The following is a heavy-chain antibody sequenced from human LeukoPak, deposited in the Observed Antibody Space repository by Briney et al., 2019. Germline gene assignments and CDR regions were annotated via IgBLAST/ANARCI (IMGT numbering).Heavy chain of an antibody. CDR2: ISYDGSNK. Sequence: PGGSLRLSCAASGFTFSSYAMHWVRQAPGEGLEWVAVISYDGSNKYYADSVKGRFTISRDNSKNTLYLQMNSLRAEDTAVYYCASDIGYSYGYGFDYWGQGTLVTASS. CDR1: GFTFSSYA. J-gene: IGHJ4*02. CDR3: ASDIGYSYGYGFDY. V-gene: IGHV3-30-3*01. D-gene: IGHD5-18*01.